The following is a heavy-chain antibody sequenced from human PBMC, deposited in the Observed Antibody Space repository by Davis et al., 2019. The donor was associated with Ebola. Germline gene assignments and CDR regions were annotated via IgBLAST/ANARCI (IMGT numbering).Heavy chain of an antibody. D-gene: IGHD3-16*02. V-gene: IGHV3-7*01. Sequence: GESLKISCAASGFTFSSYWMTWVRQAPGKGLEWVANINPGGGQQYYADSVKVRFTISRDNAKNSLDLQMNSLRVEDTAVYYRGRELVVGPDEYFNYWGQGTLVTVS. CDR2: INPGGGQQ. J-gene: IGHJ1*01. CDR1: GFTFSSYW. CDR3: GRELVVGPDEYFNY.